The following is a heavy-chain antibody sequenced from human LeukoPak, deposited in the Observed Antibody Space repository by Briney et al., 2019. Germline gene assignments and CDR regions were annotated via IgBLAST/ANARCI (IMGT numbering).Heavy chain of an antibody. CDR2: ITGDDSGT. D-gene: IGHD6-19*01. J-gene: IGHJ4*02. V-gene: IGHV3-43*02. CDR3: SKEGPIAVANYFDY. CDR1: GFTFNDYA. Sequence: PGGSRRLSCAASGFTFNDYAMHWVRKAPGKGLEWVSLITGDDSGTYYADSVKGRFTISRDNSKNSLYLQMNSLRTEDTALYYCSKEGPIAVANYFDYWGQGTLVTVSS.